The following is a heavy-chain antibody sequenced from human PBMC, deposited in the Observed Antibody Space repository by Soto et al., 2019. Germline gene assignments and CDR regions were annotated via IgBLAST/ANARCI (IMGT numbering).Heavy chain of an antibody. CDR2: IWYDGSNK. Sequence: GGSLRLSCAASGFTFSSYGMHWVRQAPGKGLEWVAVIWYDGSNKYYADSVKGRFTISRDNSKNTLYLQMNSLRAEDTAVYYCARAQFPIFYFDYWGQGTLVTVSS. D-gene: IGHD6-19*01. CDR3: ARAQFPIFYFDY. CDR1: GFTFSSYG. V-gene: IGHV3-33*01. J-gene: IGHJ4*02.